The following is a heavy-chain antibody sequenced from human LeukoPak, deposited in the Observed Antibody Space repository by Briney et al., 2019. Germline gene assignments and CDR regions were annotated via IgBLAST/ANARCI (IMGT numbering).Heavy chain of an antibody. CDR3: ARDPPPSRYSYGQYYFDY. D-gene: IGHD5-18*01. J-gene: IGHJ4*02. CDR1: GYTFTSYY. Sequence: ASVKVSCKASGYTFTSYYMHWVRQAPGQGLEWMGIINPSGGSTSYAQKFQGRVTMTRDMSTSTVYMELSSLRTEDTAEYYCARDPPPSRYSYGQYYFDYWGQGTLVTVSS. V-gene: IGHV1-46*01. CDR2: INPSGGST.